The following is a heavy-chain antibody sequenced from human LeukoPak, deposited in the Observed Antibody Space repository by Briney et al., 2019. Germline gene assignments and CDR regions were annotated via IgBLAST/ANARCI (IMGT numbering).Heavy chain of an antibody. CDR2: ISAYNGNT. V-gene: IGHV1-18*01. J-gene: IGHJ4*02. Sequence: GASVKVSCKASGYTFTSYGISWVRQAPGQGLEWMGWISAYNGNTNYAQKLQGRVTMTTDTSTSTDYMELRSLRSDDTAVYYCARGVSSSSSWSFDYWGQGTLVTVSS. CDR3: ARGVSSSSSWSFDY. D-gene: IGHD6-13*01. CDR1: GYTFTSYG.